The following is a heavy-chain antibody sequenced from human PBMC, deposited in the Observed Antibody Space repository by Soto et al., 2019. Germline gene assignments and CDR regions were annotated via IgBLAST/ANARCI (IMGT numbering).Heavy chain of an antibody. J-gene: IGHJ4*02. Sequence: QVQLVQSGAEVKKPGASVKVSCKASGYTFTSYDINWVRQATGQGLEWMGWMNPNSGNTGYAQKFQGRVTMTRNTSIRTAYMEVSSLRSEGTDVYYCARRIRMAVAGTRGLGYWGQGTLVTVSS. CDR3: ARRIRMAVAGTRGLGY. CDR2: MNPNSGNT. V-gene: IGHV1-8*01. D-gene: IGHD6-19*01. CDR1: GYTFTSYD.